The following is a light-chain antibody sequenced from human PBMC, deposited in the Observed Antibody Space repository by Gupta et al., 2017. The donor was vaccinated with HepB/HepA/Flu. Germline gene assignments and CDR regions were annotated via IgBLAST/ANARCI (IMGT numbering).Light chain of an antibody. V-gene: IGLV3-1*01. CDR2: QDS. J-gene: IGLJ2*01. Sequence: SYDLIQPPSVSVSPGQTPSITCSGDKLGDKYDSWYQQKPGQSPVLGMYQDSKRPSGIPERFSGSNSGNTATLTISGTQAMDEADYSCQAWDSIVVFGGGTKLTVL. CDR3: QAWDSIVV. CDR1: KLGDKY.